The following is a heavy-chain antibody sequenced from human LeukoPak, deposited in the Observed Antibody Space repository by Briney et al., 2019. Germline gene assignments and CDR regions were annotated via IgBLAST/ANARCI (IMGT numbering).Heavy chain of an antibody. CDR1: GGSISSYY. J-gene: IGHJ4*02. CDR3: ARDSLLGNYFDY. CDR2: IYYSGST. D-gene: IGHD2-15*01. Sequence: SETLSPTCTVSGGSISSYYWSWIRQPPGKGLEWIGYIYYSGSTNYNPSLKSRVTISVDTSKNQFSLKLSSVTAADTAVYYCARDSLLGNYFDYWGQGTLVTVSS. V-gene: IGHV4-59*01.